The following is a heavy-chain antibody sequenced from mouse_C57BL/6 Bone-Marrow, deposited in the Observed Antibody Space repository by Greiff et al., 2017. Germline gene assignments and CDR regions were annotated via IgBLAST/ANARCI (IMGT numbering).Heavy chain of an antibody. CDR1: GFTFSDYG. CDR3: ARFHPCTGFDY. CDR2: ISSGSSTI. V-gene: IGHV5-17*01. D-gene: IGHD4-1*01. J-gene: IGHJ2*01. Sequence: EVQRVESGGGLVKPGGSLKLSCAASGFTFSDYGMHWVRQAPEKGLEWVAYISSGSSTIYYADTVKGRFTISRDNAKNTLFLQMTSLRSEDTAMYYCARFHPCTGFDYWGQGTTLTVSS.